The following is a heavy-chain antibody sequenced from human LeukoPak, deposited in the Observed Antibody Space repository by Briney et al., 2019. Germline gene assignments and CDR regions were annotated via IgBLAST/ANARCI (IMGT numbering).Heavy chain of an antibody. CDR3: ARDSRGYCSGGSCYPPDY. D-gene: IGHD2-15*01. J-gene: IGHJ4*02. Sequence: PGGSLRLSCAASGFTFSSFGMHWVRQAPGKGLEWVAFIPYDGSNKYYADSVKGRFTLSRDNSKNTLYLQMNSLRAEDTAVYYCARDSRGYCSGGSCYPPDYWGQGTLVTVSS. V-gene: IGHV3-30*02. CDR1: GFTFSSFG. CDR2: IPYDGSNK.